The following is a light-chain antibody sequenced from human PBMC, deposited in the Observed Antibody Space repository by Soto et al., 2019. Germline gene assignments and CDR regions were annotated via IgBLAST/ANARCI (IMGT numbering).Light chain of an antibody. CDR1: SSNIGNSY. CDR3: ETWDSSLSVRV. CDR2: ETE. V-gene: IGLV1-51*02. J-gene: IGLJ2*01. Sequence: QSVLTQPPSVSAAPGQKVTMSCSGGSSNIGNSYVSWYQHLPGTAPKLLIYETEKRPSDIPDRFSASKSGTSATLGISGLQTGDEADYYCETWDSSLSVRVLGGGTQLTVL.